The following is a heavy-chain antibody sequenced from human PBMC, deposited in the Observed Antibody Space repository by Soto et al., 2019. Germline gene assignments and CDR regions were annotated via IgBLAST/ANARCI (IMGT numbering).Heavy chain of an antibody. D-gene: IGHD3-3*01. CDR2: INHSGGT. J-gene: IGHJ6*02. CDR1: GGSFNGYY. CDR3: ARDGTEYYDFWSGPMAGDYYYFGMDV. Sequence: SETLSLTCAVYGGSFNGYYWNWIRQPPGKGLEWIGEINHSGGTNYNPSLKSRVTISVDTPKNQFSLKLSSVTAADTAVYYCARDGTEYYDFWSGPMAGDYYYFGMDVWGQ. V-gene: IGHV4-34*01.